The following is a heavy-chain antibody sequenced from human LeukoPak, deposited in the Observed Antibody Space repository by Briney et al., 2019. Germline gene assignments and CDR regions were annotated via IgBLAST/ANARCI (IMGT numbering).Heavy chain of an antibody. V-gene: IGHV3-21*05. D-gene: IGHD2-21*02. Sequence: GGSLRLSCAASGFTFSSYSMNWVRQAPGKGLEWVSYISSSSSTYIYYADSVKGRFTISRDNAKNSLYLQMNSLRAEDTAVYYCARESTDSQIWGHGTMVTVSS. CDR2: ISSSSSTYI. CDR1: GFTFSSYS. CDR3: ARESTDSQI. J-gene: IGHJ3*02.